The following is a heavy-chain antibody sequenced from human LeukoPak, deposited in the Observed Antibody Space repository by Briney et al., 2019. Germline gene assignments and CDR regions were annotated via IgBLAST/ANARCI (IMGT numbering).Heavy chain of an antibody. J-gene: IGHJ5*02. D-gene: IGHD2-2*01. V-gene: IGHV1-2*02. CDR3: ASDLPRYCSSTSCPNWFDP. Sequence: ASVKVSCKASGYTFTGYYMHWVRQAPGQGLEWMGWINPNSGGTNYAQKFQGRVTMTRDTSISTAYMELSRLRSDDTAVYYCASDLPRYCSSTSCPNWFDPWGQGTLVTVSS. CDR1: GYTFTGYY. CDR2: INPNSGGT.